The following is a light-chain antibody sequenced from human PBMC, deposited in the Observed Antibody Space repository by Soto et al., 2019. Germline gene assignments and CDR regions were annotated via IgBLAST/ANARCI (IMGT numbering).Light chain of an antibody. CDR1: SSDVGSYNL. CDR3: CAYAGIYYV. J-gene: IGLJ1*01. V-gene: IGLV2-23*02. Sequence: QSVLTQPASVSGSPGQSITISCTGTSSDVGSYNLVSWYQQHPGKAPKLMIYEVSKRPSGVSNRFSGSKSGNTASLTISGLQAVVESDYYYCAYAGIYYVCASETK. CDR2: EVS.